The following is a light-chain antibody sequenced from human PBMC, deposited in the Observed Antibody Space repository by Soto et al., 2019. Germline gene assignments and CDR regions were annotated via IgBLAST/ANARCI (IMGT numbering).Light chain of an antibody. V-gene: IGKV3-20*01. CDR2: GAS. J-gene: IGKJ1*01. CDR3: QQYGSSPWT. Sequence: EIVLTQSPATLSVVPGERATLACRSSQSVSSSYLAWYQQKPGQAPRLLIYGASSRATGIPDRFSGSGSGTDFTLTISRLEPEDFAVYYCQQYGSSPWTFGQGTKVDI. CDR1: QSVSSSY.